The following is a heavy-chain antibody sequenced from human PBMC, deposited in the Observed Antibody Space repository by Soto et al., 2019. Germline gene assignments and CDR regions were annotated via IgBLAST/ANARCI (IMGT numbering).Heavy chain of an antibody. Sequence: QVQLVQSGAEVKKPGSSVKVSCKASGGTFSSYAISWVRQAPGQGLEWMGGIIPIFGTANYAQKFQGRVTITADESTSTAYMELSSLRSEDTAVYYCARDRPWYCSSTSCYASYYYYGMDVWGQGTTVTVSS. CDR3: ARDRPWYCSSTSCYASYYYYGMDV. CDR1: GGTFSSYA. D-gene: IGHD2-2*01. CDR2: IIPIFGTA. J-gene: IGHJ6*02. V-gene: IGHV1-69*01.